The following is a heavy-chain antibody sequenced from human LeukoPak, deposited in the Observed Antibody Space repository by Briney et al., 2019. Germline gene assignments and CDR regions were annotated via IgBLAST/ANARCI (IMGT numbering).Heavy chain of an antibody. V-gene: IGHV3-23*01. CDR2: ISGSGGST. Sequence: GGSLRLSCAASGLTFTNSAMSWVRQAPGKGLEWVSAISGSGGSTYYADSVKGRFTISRDNSKNTLYLQMNSLRAEDTAVYYCAKDRSSDYDFDYWGQGTLVTVSS. D-gene: IGHD3-16*01. CDR1: GLTFTNSA. CDR3: AKDRSSDYDFDY. J-gene: IGHJ4*02.